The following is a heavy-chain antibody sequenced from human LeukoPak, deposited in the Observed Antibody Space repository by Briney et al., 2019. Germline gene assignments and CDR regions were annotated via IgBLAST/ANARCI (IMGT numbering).Heavy chain of an antibody. D-gene: IGHD1-7*01. J-gene: IGHJ2*01. V-gene: IGHV3-23*01. Sequence: PGGSLRLSCAASGFTFSTYGMHWVRQAPGKGLEWVSAISGSGGSTYYADSVKGRFTLSRDNSKNALYLQINSLRAEDTAIYYCAKEGGTTGTTSAFFDLWGRGTLVTVSS. CDR2: ISGSGGST. CDR3: AKEGGTTGTTSAFFDL. CDR1: GFTFSTYG.